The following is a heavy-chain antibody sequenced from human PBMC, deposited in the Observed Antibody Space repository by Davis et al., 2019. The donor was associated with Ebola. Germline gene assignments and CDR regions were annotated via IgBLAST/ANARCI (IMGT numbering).Heavy chain of an antibody. CDR1: GFSFSNYW. CDR3: AKGYDFWSGYPDY. Sequence: GGSLRLSCATSGFSFSNYWMHWVRQAPGKGLEWVSAISGSGGSTYYADSVKGRFTISRDNSKNTLYLQMNSLRAEDTAVYYCAKGYDFWSGYPDYWGQGTLVTVSS. J-gene: IGHJ4*02. V-gene: IGHV3-23*01. D-gene: IGHD3-3*01. CDR2: ISGSGGST.